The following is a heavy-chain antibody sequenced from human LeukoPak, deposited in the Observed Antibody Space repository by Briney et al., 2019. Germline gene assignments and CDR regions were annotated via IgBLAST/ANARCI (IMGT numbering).Heavy chain of an antibody. CDR1: GFTFSSYW. D-gene: IGHD6-13*01. Sequence: GGSLRLSCAASGFTFSSYWMSWVRQAPGKGLGWVANIKQDGSEKYYVDSVKGRFTISRDNAKNSLYLQMNSLRAEDTAVYYCAKTSSWDYFDYWGQGTLVTVSS. V-gene: IGHV3-7*01. CDR3: AKTSSWDYFDY. J-gene: IGHJ4*02. CDR2: IKQDGSEK.